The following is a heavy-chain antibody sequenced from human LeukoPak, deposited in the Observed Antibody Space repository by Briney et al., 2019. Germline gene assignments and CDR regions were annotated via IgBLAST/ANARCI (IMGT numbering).Heavy chain of an antibody. CDR3: AVDSSGYYYEVVYFDY. V-gene: IGHV1-69*04. J-gene: IGHJ4*02. Sequence: GASVKVSCKASGGTFSSYAISWVRQAPGQGLEWMGRIIPILGIANYAQKFQGRVTITADKSTSTAYMELSSLRSEDTAVYYCAVDSSGYYYEVVYFDYWGQGTLVTVSS. CDR2: IIPILGIA. D-gene: IGHD3-22*01. CDR1: GGTFSSYA.